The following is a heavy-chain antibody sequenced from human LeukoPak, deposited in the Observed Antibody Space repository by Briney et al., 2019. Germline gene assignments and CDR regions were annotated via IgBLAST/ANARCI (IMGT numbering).Heavy chain of an antibody. D-gene: IGHD2-2*01. CDR1: GGSFSGYY. Sequence: SQTLSLTCAVYGGSFSGYYWSWIRQPPGKGLEWIGYIYYSGSTYYNPSLKSRVTISVDTSKNQFSLKLSSVTAADTAVYYCARAFDIVVVPAAFSFDPWGQGTLVTVSS. CDR2: IYYSGST. V-gene: IGHV4-30-4*08. J-gene: IGHJ5*02. CDR3: ARAFDIVVVPAAFSFDP.